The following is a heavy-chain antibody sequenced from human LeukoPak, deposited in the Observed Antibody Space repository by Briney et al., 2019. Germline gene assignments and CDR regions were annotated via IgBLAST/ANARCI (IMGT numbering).Heavy chain of an antibody. CDR1: GFTFSTYW. Sequence: GGSLRLSCAASGFTFSTYWMHWVRQAPGKGLLWVSRINSDGSTTTYADSVKGRFTISRDNAKNTLYLQMNSLRVEDTAVYFCVRDVYIRRDSWHDVRSFDNWGQGTLVTVSS. CDR3: VRDVYIRRDSWHDVRSFDN. CDR2: INSDGSTT. V-gene: IGHV3-74*01. J-gene: IGHJ4*02. D-gene: IGHD3-3*01.